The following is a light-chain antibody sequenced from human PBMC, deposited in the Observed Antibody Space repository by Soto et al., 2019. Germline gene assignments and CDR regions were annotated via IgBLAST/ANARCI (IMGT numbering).Light chain of an antibody. CDR1: QSVGSK. J-gene: IGKJ4*01. V-gene: IGKV3-15*01. Sequence: EVVMTQSPATLSVSPGERDTLSCRASQSVGSKLAWYQQKPGQAPRLLIFDAFTRATGIPAWCSGSVSGTEFTLFISSLQSEDFAVYYCQQYNNWPPLTFGGGTKVEI. CDR3: QQYNNWPPLT. CDR2: DAF.